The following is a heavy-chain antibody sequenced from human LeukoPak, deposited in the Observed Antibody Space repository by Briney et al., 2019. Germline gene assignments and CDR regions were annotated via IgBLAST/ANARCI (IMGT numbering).Heavy chain of an antibody. CDR2: ISWNSGSI. V-gene: IGHV3-9*01. Sequence: GGSLRLSCAASGFTFDGYAMHWVRQAPGKGLEWVSGISWNSGSIGYADSVKGRFTISRDNAKNSLYLQMNSLRAEDTALYYCAKDLGTDSSGWTYYFDYWGQGTLVTVSS. CDR1: GFTFDGYA. CDR3: AKDLGTDSSGWTYYFDY. D-gene: IGHD6-19*01. J-gene: IGHJ4*02.